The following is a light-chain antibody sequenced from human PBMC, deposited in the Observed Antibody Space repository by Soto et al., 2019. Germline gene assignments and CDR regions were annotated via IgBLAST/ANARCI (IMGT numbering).Light chain of an antibody. CDR1: SSDVGGYNY. Sequence: QSVLTQPASVSGSHGQSITISCTGTSSDVGGYNYVSWYQQHPGKAPKLMIYDVSNRPSGVSNRFSGSKSGNTASLTISGLQAEDEADYYCSSYTSSSTLVFGTGTNLTVL. CDR3: SSYTSSSTLV. V-gene: IGLV2-14*01. CDR2: DVS. J-gene: IGLJ1*01.